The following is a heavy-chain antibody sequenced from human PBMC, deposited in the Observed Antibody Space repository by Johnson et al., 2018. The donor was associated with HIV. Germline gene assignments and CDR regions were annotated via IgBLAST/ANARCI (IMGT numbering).Heavy chain of an antibody. CDR1: GFTFGDYA. CDR3: AKIARRCSGGSCYTTSDAFDI. Sequence: VQLVESGGGVVQPGGSLRLSCAASGFTFGDYAVHWVRQAPGKGLEWVSGISGGGASTYYADSVKGRFTISRDNSKSTLYLQMNSLRAEDTAVYYCAKIARRCSGGSCYTTSDAFDIWGQGTMVTVSS. J-gene: IGHJ3*02. CDR2: ISGGGAST. D-gene: IGHD2-15*01. V-gene: IGHV3-23*04.